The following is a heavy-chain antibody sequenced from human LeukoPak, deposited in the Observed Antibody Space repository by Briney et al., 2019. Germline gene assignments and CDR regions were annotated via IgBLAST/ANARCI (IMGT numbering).Heavy chain of an antibody. Sequence: APVKVSCKASGYTFTGYYMHWVRQAPGQGLEWMGIINPSGGSTSYAQKFQGRVTMTRDTSTSTVYMELSSLSSEDTAVYYCARVGGNYPINWGQGSLVTVSA. V-gene: IGHV1-46*01. D-gene: IGHD1-26*01. CDR3: ARVGGNYPIN. CDR1: GYTFTGYY. CDR2: INPSGGST. J-gene: IGHJ4*02.